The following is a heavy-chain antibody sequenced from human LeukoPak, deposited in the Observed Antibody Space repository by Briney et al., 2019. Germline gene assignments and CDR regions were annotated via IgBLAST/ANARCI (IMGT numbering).Heavy chain of an antibody. V-gene: IGHV3-30*18. D-gene: IGHD3-10*01. CDR3: AKDRSDSYYYGSGSLDY. CDR2: ISYDRSNK. J-gene: IGHJ4*02. Sequence: PGGSLRLPCAASGFTFSSYGMHWVRQAPGKGLEWVAVISYDRSNKYYADSVKGRFTISRDNSKNTLYLQMNSLRAEDTAVYYCAKDRSDSYYYGSGSLDYWGQGTLVTVSS. CDR1: GFTFSSYG.